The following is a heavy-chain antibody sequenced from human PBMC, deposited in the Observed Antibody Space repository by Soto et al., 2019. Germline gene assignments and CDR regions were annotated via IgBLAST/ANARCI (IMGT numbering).Heavy chain of an antibody. Sequence: QVQLQESGPGLMKPSETLSLTCTVSGGSISNYYWSWIRQPPGKGLEWIAYIYYSGNTNYNPSLKSLVTRSVDRSENQFSLKLSSVTAADTAVYYCARHRSVPPFGGGYFDCWGQGTLVTVSS. D-gene: IGHD3-10*01. J-gene: IGHJ4*02. V-gene: IGHV4-59*01. CDR3: ARHRSVPPFGGGYFDC. CDR1: GGSISNYY. CDR2: IYYSGNT.